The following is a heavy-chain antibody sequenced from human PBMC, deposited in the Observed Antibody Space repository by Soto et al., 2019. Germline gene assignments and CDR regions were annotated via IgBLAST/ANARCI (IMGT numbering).Heavy chain of an antibody. CDR2: IYSSGRT. V-gene: IGHV4-61*01. CDR1: AGSPSSGRNY. D-gene: IGHD3-22*01. CDR3: ARGSYCYDGSGYYQD. J-gene: IGHJ4*02. Sequence: SETQSLTCAVSAGSPSSGRNYCSRILQPPGKGLEWMGYIYSSGRTYYYPSLQSRVTIAVDKSKNQFPLKLSSVAAADTAVYYCARGSYCYDGSGYYQDWGQGTLVTVSS.